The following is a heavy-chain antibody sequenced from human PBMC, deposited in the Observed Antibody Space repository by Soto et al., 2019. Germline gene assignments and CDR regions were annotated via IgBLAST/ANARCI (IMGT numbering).Heavy chain of an antibody. D-gene: IGHD3-22*01. Sequence: EVQLVESGGGLVKPGGSLRLSCAASGFTFSSHSMNWVRQAPGRGLEWVSSMSSSGTYIYYADSVKGRFTISRDNAKNSMYLQMNSLRDVGTAVYYCARGYYSDSSGCIDHWGQGTLVTVSS. CDR3: ARGYYSDSSGCIDH. CDR2: MSSSGTYI. J-gene: IGHJ4*02. CDR1: GFTFSSHS. V-gene: IGHV3-21*01.